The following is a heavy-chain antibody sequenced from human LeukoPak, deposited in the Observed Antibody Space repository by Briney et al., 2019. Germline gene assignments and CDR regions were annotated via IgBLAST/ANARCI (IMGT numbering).Heavy chain of an antibody. J-gene: IGHJ6*02. D-gene: IGHD3-9*01. V-gene: IGHV3-11*01. CDR2: ITNSGSTI. CDR3: ARSIGLTGGGVDV. CDR1: GFTFSDYN. Sequence: PGGSLRLSCAASGFTFSDYNMNWLRQAPGKGLEWVSYITNSGSTIRYADPVKGRFTISRDNAKNSLYLQMNSLRAEDTAVYYCARSIGLTGGGVDVWGQGTTVTVSS.